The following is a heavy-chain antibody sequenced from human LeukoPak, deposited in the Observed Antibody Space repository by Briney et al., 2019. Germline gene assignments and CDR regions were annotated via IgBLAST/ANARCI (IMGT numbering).Heavy chain of an antibody. V-gene: IGHV3-30-3*01. J-gene: IGHJ5*02. Sequence: GRSLRLSCAASEFTFSAYVMHWVRQAPGKGLEWLALISYNGGNQFYADSVRGRFTISRDNSKNTLYLQMNNLRPEDTAIYYCARDPTPYSAYDSFYFDPWGQGTLVTVSS. CDR3: ARDPTPYSAYDSFYFDP. D-gene: IGHD5-12*01. CDR1: EFTFSAYV. CDR2: ISYNGGNQ.